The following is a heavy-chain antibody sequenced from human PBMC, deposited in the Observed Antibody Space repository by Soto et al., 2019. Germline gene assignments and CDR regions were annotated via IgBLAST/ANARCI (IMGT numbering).Heavy chain of an antibody. J-gene: IGHJ6*02. V-gene: IGHV1-8*01. CDR3: ARGSQYDILTGYYYYYGIDV. Sequence: QVQLVQSGAEVKKPGASVKVSCKASGYTFTSYDINWVRQATGQGLEWMGWMNPNSGNTGYAQKFQGRVTMTRNTSISTAYIELSSLRSENTAVYYCARGSQYDILTGYYYYYGIDVWGQGTTVTVSS. CDR1: GYTFTSYD. D-gene: IGHD3-9*01. CDR2: MNPNSGNT.